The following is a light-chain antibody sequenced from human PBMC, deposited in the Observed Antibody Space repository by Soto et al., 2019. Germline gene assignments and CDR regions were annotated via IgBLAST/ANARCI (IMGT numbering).Light chain of an antibody. CDR2: DVS. Sequence: IVLTQSPAPLSLSPGDRATLSCRASQSVSGYLAWYQQKPGQGPRLLIYDVSIRATGIPARFTGSGSGTDFTLTISSLEPEDFAIYYGQQRSNWPPGVGGGTKVEIK. CDR1: QSVSGY. V-gene: IGKV3-11*01. CDR3: QQRSNWPPG. J-gene: IGKJ4*01.